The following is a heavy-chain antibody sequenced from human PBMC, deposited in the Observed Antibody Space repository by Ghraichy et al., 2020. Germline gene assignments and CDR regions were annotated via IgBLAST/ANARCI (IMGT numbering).Heavy chain of an antibody. V-gene: IGHV4-59*01. J-gene: IGHJ2*01. Sequence: GSLRLSCTVSGGSISSYYWSWIRQPPGKGLEWIGYIYYSGSTNYNPSLKSRVTISVDTSKNQFSLKLSSVTAADTAVYYCARNDFWSGYYTPGSWYFDLWGRGTLVTVSS. CDR1: GGSISSYY. CDR3: ARNDFWSGYYTPGSWYFDL. CDR2: IYYSGST. D-gene: IGHD3-3*01.